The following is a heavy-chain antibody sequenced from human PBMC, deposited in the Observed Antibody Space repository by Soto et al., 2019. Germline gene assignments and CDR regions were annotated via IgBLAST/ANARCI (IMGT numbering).Heavy chain of an antibody. V-gene: IGHV1-3*01. CDR2: INAGNGNT. J-gene: IGHJ6*03. Sequence: GASVKVSCKASGYTFTSYAMHWVRQAPGQRLEWMGWINAGNGNTKYSQKFQGRVTITRDTSASTAYMELSSLRSEDTAVYYCARVRVTPPGLNAPTTKSSYYYYMDVWGKGTTVTVSS. D-gene: IGHD4-4*01. CDR1: GYTFTSYA. CDR3: ARVRVTPPGLNAPTTKSSYYYYMDV.